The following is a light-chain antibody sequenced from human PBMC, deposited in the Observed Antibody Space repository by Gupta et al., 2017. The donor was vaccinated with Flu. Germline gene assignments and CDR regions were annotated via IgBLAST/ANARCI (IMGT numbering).Light chain of an antibody. CDR2: SNN. Sequence: QSVLTQPPSASGTPGQRVTISCSGSSSNIGSNTVNWYQQLPGTAPKLLIYSNNQRPSGVPDRFSGSKYGTSASLAISGLQSEDEADYYCEAWDDSLNGWVFGGGTKLTVL. V-gene: IGLV1-44*01. CDR3: EAWDDSLNGWV. CDR1: SSNIGSNT. J-gene: IGLJ3*02.